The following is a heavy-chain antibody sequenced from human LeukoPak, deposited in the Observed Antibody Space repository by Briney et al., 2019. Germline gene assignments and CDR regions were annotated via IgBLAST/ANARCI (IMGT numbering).Heavy chain of an antibody. V-gene: IGHV4-34*01. CDR1: GGSFSGYY. D-gene: IGHD1-1*01. CDR3: ARPVPSRLGWFDP. J-gene: IGHJ5*02. Sequence: SETLSLTCADYGGSFSGYYWSWIRQPPGKGLEWIGEINHSGSTYYNPSLKSRVTISVDTSKNQFSLKLSSVTAADTAVYYCARPVPSRLGWFDPWGQGTLFTVSS. CDR2: INHSGST.